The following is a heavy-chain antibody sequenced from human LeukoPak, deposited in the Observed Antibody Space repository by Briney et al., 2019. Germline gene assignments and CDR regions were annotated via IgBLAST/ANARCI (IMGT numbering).Heavy chain of an antibody. CDR1: GGSISSSSYY. CDR2: IYYSGST. D-gene: IGHD4-17*01. CDR3: ARDSSGDYWYFGL. Sequence: NPSETLSLTCTVSGGSISSSSYYWGWIRQPPGKGLEWIGSIYYSGSTYYNPSLKSRVTISVDTSKNQVSLKMSSVTAADTAVYYCARDSSGDYWYFGLWGRGTLVTVSS. V-gene: IGHV4-39*07. J-gene: IGHJ2*01.